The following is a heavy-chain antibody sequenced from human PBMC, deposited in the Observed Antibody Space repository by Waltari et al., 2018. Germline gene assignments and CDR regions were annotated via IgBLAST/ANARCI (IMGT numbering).Heavy chain of an antibody. V-gene: IGHV1-2*06. CDR3: ARGLLGIDAFDI. Sequence: QVQLVQSGAEVKKPGASVKVSCTASGYTFPAYDMHWVRQAPGQGLEWMGRINPNSGGTNYAQKFQGRVTMTRDTSIGTAYMELSRLRSDDTAVYYCARGLLGIDAFDIWGQGTMVTVSS. CDR2: INPNSGGT. D-gene: IGHD7-27*01. CDR1: GYTFPAYD. J-gene: IGHJ3*02.